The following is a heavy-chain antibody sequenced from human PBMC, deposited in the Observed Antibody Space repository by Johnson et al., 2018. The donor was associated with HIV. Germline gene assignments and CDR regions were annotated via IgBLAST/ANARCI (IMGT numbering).Heavy chain of an antibody. J-gene: IGHJ3*02. CDR3: ARDCRNSTSCLAFDI. CDR2: ISSNGGST. V-gene: IGHV3-64*01. Sequence: VQLVESGGGLVQPGGSLRLSCAASGFTFSSYAMHWVRQAPGKGLEYVSGISSNGGSTYYANSVKGRFTISRDNSKNTVFLQMNSLRAEDTALYYCARDCRNSTSCLAFDIWGQGTRVTVSS. CDR1: GFTFSSYA. D-gene: IGHD2/OR15-2a*01.